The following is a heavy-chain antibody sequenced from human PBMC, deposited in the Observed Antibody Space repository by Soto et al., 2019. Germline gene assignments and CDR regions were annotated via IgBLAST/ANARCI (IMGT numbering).Heavy chain of an antibody. CDR3: ARDGGRITIFGVVTPPLY. D-gene: IGHD3-3*01. Sequence: QVQLQESSPGLVKPSQTLSLTCTVSGGSISSGDYYWSWIRQPPGKGLEWIGYIYYSGSTYYNPSVKSRVTISVDTSKNQFSLKLSSVTAADTAVYYCARDGGRITIFGVVTPPLYWGQGTLVTVSS. V-gene: IGHV4-30-4*01. J-gene: IGHJ4*02. CDR2: IYYSGST. CDR1: GGSISSGDYY.